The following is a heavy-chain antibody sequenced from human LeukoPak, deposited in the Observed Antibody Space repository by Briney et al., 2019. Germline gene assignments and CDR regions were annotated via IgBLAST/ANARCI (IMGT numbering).Heavy chain of an antibody. D-gene: IGHD5-12*01. J-gene: IGHJ6*02. CDR1: GDSFGRYG. Sequence: SVKVSCKASGDSFGRYGVSWVRQAPGQGLEWMGRIIPLVDVTNYAQKFQGKVTITADRFTSTAYMELTSLTSDDTAIYLCARDMSPPGVLASSDYGMDVWGRGTTVTVSS. V-gene: IGHV1-69*04. CDR2: IIPLVDVT. CDR3: ARDMSPPGVLASSDYGMDV.